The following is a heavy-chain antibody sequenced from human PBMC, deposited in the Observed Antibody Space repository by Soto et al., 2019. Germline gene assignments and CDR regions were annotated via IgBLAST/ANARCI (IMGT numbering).Heavy chain of an antibody. CDR3: ARVRIKYCSSTSCYRGEFGP. Sequence: TISLTSTVSGGSISSGDYSWSWIRQPPGKGLEWIGYIYYSGSTYYNPSLKSRVTISVDTSKNQFSLKLSSVTAADTAVYYCARVRIKYCSSTSCYRGEFGPWGQRTLLTVSS. J-gene: IGHJ5*02. D-gene: IGHD2-2*02. CDR2: IYYSGST. CDR1: GGSISSGDYS. V-gene: IGHV4-30-4*01.